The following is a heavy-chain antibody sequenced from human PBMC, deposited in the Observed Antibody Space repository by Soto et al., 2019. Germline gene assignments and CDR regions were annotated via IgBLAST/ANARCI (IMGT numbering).Heavy chain of an antibody. CDR2: MCDSGST. CDR3: ARERGVVVPAAIL. D-gene: IGHD2-2*01. J-gene: IGHJ4*02. Sequence: LQTLRVTWTVAGGTIVNYGWRWISKPPGKGLVWIGYMCDSGSTNYNPSLKSRVTISVDTSKNQFSLKMSSVTAADTAVYYCARERGVVVPAAILWGQGTLVTVSS. V-gene: IGHV4-59*12. CDR1: GGTIVNYG.